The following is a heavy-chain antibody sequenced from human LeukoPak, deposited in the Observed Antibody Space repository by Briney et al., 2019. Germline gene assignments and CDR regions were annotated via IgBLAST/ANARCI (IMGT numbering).Heavy chain of an antibody. V-gene: IGHV3-23*01. CDR3: AKGGVAAGSD. CDR1: GFTFSSYS. D-gene: IGHD6-13*01. J-gene: IGHJ4*01. CDR2: IRTGDTT. Sequence: PGGSLRLSCAASGFTFSSYSMNWVRQAPGKGLEWVSTIRTGDTTWYADSVKGRFTISRDNSANTLYLQMNSLRAEDTAEYYCAKGGVAAGSDWGHGTLVTVSS.